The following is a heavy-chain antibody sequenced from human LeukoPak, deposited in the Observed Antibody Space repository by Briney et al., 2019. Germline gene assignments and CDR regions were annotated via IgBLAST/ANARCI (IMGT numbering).Heavy chain of an antibody. CDR1: GFTFRSHG. CDR2: IWYDGSNK. CDR3: ARARNHYYYYGMDV. V-gene: IGHV3-33*01. J-gene: IGHJ6*02. D-gene: IGHD1-14*01. Sequence: GGSLRLSCAASGFTFRSHGMHWVRQAPGKGLEWVAVIWYDGSNKYYADSVKGRFTISRDNSKNALYLQMNSLRAEDTAVYYCARARNHYYYYGMDVWGQGTTVTVSS.